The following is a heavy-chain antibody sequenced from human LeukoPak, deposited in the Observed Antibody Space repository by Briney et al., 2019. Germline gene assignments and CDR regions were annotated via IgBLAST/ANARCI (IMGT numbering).Heavy chain of an antibody. Sequence: SVKVSCKASGGTFSSYAISWVRQAPGQGLEWMGGIIPIFGTANYAQKFQGRVTITADESTSTAYMELSSLRSEDTAVYYCAREEDEQGIRRGWFDPWGQGTLVTVSS. D-gene: IGHD1-14*01. CDR2: IIPIFGTA. CDR3: AREEDEQGIRRGWFDP. J-gene: IGHJ5*02. CDR1: GGTFSSYA. V-gene: IGHV1-69*13.